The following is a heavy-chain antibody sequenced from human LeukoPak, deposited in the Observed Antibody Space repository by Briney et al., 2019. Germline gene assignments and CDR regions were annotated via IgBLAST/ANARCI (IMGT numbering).Heavy chain of an antibody. Sequence: ASVKVSCKASGYTFSGYYMHWVRHAPGQGLEWMGRINPNSGGTNYAQKFQGRVTMTRDTSISTAYMELSRLKSDDTAVYYCARGLPAPEGLDAFDIWGQGTMVTVSS. V-gene: IGHV1-2*06. CDR1: GYTFSGYY. CDR2: INPNSGGT. J-gene: IGHJ3*02. D-gene: IGHD2-2*01. CDR3: ARGLPAPEGLDAFDI.